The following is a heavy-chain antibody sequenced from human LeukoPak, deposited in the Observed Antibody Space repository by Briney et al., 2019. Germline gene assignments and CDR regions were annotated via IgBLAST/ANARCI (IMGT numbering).Heavy chain of an antibody. CDR3: ARVDDSSGSLDY. V-gene: IGHV1-46*01. D-gene: IGHD3-22*01. Sequence: ASVKVSCKASGYTFTGFHMHWVRQAPGQGLEWMGIINPSGGSTSYAQTFQGRVTMTMDMSTSTVYMELSSLRSEDTAVYYCARVDDSSGSLDYWGQGTLVTVSS. J-gene: IGHJ4*02. CDR2: INPSGGST. CDR1: GYTFTGFH.